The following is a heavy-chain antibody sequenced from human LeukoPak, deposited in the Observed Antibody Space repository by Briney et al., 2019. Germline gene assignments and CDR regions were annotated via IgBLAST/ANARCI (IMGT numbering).Heavy chain of an antibody. D-gene: IGHD6-13*01. V-gene: IGHV4-59*01. J-gene: IGHJ6*02. Sequence: PSETLSLTCTVSGGSISSYDWSWIRQPPGKGLEWIGSIYYGGSTNYNPSLKSRVTISVDTSKNQFSLKLSSVTAADTAVYYCARVVYDSSSWALGMDVWGQGTTVTVSS. CDR3: ARVVYDSSSWALGMDV. CDR2: IYYGGST. CDR1: GGSISSYD.